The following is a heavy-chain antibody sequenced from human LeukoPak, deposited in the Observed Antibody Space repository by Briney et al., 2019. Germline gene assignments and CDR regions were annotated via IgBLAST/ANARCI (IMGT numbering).Heavy chain of an antibody. CDR2: ISAYNGNT. Sequence: ASEKVSCKASGYTFTSYGISWVRQAPGQGLEWMGWISAYNGNTNYAQKLQGRVTMTTDTSTSTAYMELRSLRSDDTAVYYCAREGWTPPLYYYYGMDVWGQGTTVTVSS. CDR1: GYTFTSYG. J-gene: IGHJ6*02. D-gene: IGHD2-15*01. CDR3: AREGWTPPLYYYYGMDV. V-gene: IGHV1-18*01.